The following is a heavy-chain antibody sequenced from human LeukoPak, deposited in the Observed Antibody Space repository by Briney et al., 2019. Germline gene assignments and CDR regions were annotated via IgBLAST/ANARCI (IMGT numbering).Heavy chain of an antibody. CDR1: GGYIGSFY. CDR3: ARGFAAAGFDY. V-gene: IGHV4-59*08. CDR2: IYYSGST. D-gene: IGHD6-25*01. J-gene: IGHJ4*02. Sequence: SETLSLTCTVSGGYIGSFYWSWIRRPPGKGLEWIGYIYYSGSTNYNPSLKSRVTISVDTSKNQFSLKVTSVTAADTAVYYCARGFAAAGFDYGAQGTLVPVPS.